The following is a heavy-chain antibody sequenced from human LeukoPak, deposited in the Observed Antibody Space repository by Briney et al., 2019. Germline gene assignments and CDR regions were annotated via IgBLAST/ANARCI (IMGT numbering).Heavy chain of an antibody. D-gene: IGHD1-1*01. V-gene: IGHV3-9*01. CDR2: ISWNSGSI. CDR3: ARGTDAFDI. J-gene: IGHJ3*02. CDR1: GFTFDDYA. Sequence: GRSLRPSCAASGFTFDDYAMHWVRQAPGKGLEWVSGISWNSGSIGYADSVKGRFTISRDNAKNSLYLQMNSLRAEDTALYYCARGTDAFDIWGQGTMVTVSS.